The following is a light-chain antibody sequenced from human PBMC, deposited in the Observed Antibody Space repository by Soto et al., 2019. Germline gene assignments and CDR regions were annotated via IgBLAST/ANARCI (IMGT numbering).Light chain of an antibody. V-gene: IGLV1-40*01. CDR2: GNS. CDR3: QSYDSSLSGYVA. Sequence: QSVLTQPPSVSGAPGQSVTISCTGNSSNIGAGYDVHWYQQLPGTAPKLLIYGNSNRPSGVPDRFSGSKSGTSASLAITGLQAEDEADYYCQSYDSSLSGYVAFGGGTKLTVL. CDR1: SSNIGAGYD. J-gene: IGLJ2*01.